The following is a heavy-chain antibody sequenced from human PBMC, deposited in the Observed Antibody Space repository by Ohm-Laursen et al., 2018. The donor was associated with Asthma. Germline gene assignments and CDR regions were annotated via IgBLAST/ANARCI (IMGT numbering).Heavy chain of an antibody. CDR1: GFTFSHGW. CDR2: IKQDGIDQ. J-gene: IGHJ3*02. V-gene: IGHV3-7*05. D-gene: IGHD1-1*01. CDR3: VREAPYRDCFDI. Sequence: SLRLSCSASGFTFSHGWMSWVRPAPGKGLEWVASIKQDGIDQFYLGSVKGRFTISRDNSRNSLYLQMNSLRAEDTAGYYCVREAPYRDCFDIWGQGTMVTVSS.